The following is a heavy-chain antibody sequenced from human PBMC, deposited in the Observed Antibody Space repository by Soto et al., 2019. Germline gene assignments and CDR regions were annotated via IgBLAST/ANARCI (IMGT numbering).Heavy chain of an antibody. CDR2: IFYSGTT. J-gene: IGHJ6*02. CDR1: GGFISSYY. CDR3: ARHRTTSRWSGMDV. Sequence: PSETLSLTCTVSGGFISSYYWSWIRQPPGKGLEWVGNIFYSGTTNYNPSLKSRVTMSVDASKNLFSLTLNSLTTADTAVYYCARHRTTSRWSGMDVWGQGTTVTVSS. V-gene: IGHV4-59*13. D-gene: IGHD6-13*01.